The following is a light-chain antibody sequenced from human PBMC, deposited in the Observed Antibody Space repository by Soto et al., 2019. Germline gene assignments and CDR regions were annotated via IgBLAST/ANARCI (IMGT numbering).Light chain of an antibody. V-gene: IGKV1-39*01. CDR3: QQSSNTPYT. Sequence: DLPMTQSPSSLSASVGDRVTITCRASQTISSYLHWYQQKPGKAPQLLIYAASSLQRGVPSRFSGSGSGTDFTLIISSLQPEDFATYFCQQSSNTPYTFGQGTKLEIK. CDR2: AAS. CDR1: QTISSY. J-gene: IGKJ2*01.